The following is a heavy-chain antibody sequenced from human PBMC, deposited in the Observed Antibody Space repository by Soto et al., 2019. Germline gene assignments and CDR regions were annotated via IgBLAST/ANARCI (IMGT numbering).Heavy chain of an antibody. CDR2: ISAYNGNT. J-gene: IGHJ6*02. Sequence: GASVKVSCKASGYTFTSYGISWVRQAPGQGLEWMGWISAYNGNTNYAQKLQGRVTMTTDTSTSTAYMELRSLRSDDTAVYYCARWVGCTNGVCYASYYYYGMDVWGQGTTVTVSS. V-gene: IGHV1-18*01. CDR3: ARWVGCTNGVCYASYYYYGMDV. D-gene: IGHD2-8*01. CDR1: GYTFTSYG.